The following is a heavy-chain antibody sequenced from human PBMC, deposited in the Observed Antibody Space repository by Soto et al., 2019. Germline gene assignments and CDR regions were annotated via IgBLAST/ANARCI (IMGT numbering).Heavy chain of an antibody. D-gene: IGHD1-1*01. J-gene: IGHJ6*02. CDR3: ARGGPNSADYYYGMDV. V-gene: IGHV1-18*01. Sequence: ASVKVSCKASGYTFSYDGINWVRQAPGQGLEWMGWISAYNGNIEYAQKFQGRVTMTTDTSTSTAYMELRGLRSDDTAVYSCARGGPNSADYYYGMDVWGLGTTVTVSS. CDR1: GYTFSYDG. CDR2: ISAYNGNI.